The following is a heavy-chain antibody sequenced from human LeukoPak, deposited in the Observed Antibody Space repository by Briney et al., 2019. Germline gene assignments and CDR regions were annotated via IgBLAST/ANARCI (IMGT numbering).Heavy chain of an antibody. Sequence: SETLSLTCTVSGGSISSYYWSWIRQPPGEGLEWIGYIYYSGSTNYNPSLKSRVTISVDTSKNQFSLKLSSVTAADTAVYYCARSNTVAGINYWGQGTLVTVSS. CDR2: IYYSGST. CDR3: ARSNTVAGINY. V-gene: IGHV4-59*01. J-gene: IGHJ4*02. D-gene: IGHD6-19*01. CDR1: GGSISSYY.